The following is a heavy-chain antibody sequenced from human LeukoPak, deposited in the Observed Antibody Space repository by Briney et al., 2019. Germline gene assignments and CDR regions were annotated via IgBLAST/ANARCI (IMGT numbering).Heavy chain of an antibody. CDR2: INPNRGGT. V-gene: IGHV1-2*02. J-gene: IGHJ4*02. Sequence: ASVKVSCKTSGYTFIDYYMHWVRQAPGQGREWMGWINPNRGGTNYAQKFQGRVTMTRDTSISTAYMELSRLRSDDTAVYYCALSGDSSGYYVNWGQGTLVTVSS. CDR3: ALSGDSSGYYVN. D-gene: IGHD3-22*01. CDR1: GYTFIDYY.